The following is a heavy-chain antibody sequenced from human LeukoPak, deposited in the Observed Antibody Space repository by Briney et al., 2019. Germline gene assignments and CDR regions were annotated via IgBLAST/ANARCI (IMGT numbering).Heavy chain of an antibody. Sequence: ASVKVSCKASGYTFTSYGISWVRQAPGQGLEWMGWISAYNGNTNYAQQLQGRVTMTTDTSTSTAYMELRSLRSDDTAVYYCARGSYQLLWLDYYYYMDVWGKGTTVTVSS. CDR3: ARGSYQLLWLDYYYYMDV. CDR2: ISAYNGNT. D-gene: IGHD2-2*01. J-gene: IGHJ6*03. CDR1: GYTFTSYG. V-gene: IGHV1-18*01.